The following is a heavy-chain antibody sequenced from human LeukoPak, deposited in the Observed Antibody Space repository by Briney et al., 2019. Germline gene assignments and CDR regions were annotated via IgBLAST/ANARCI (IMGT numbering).Heavy chain of an antibody. Sequence: PSETLSLTCAVYGGSFSGYYWSWIRQPPGKGLGWIGEINHSGSTNYNPSLKSRVTISVDTSKNQFSLKLSSVTAADTAVYYCARDTVRGGVLDYWGQGTLVTVSS. J-gene: IGHJ4*02. CDR2: INHSGST. D-gene: IGHD3-10*01. CDR3: ARDTVRGGVLDY. CDR1: GGSFSGYY. V-gene: IGHV4-34*01.